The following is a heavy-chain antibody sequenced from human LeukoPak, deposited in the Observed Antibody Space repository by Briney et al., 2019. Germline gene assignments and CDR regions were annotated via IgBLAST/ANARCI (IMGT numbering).Heavy chain of an antibody. D-gene: IGHD6-13*01. Sequence: SETLSLTCTVSGGSISSYYWSWIRQPAGKGLECIGRIYTSGSTNYNPSLKSRVTISVDKSKNQFSLKLSSVTAADTAVYYCARDRWDMAAAVTGEDDYYYYYMDVWGKGTSVTVSS. CDR3: ARDRWDMAAAVTGEDDYYYYYMDV. CDR2: IYTSGST. CDR1: GGSISSYY. J-gene: IGHJ6*03. V-gene: IGHV4-4*07.